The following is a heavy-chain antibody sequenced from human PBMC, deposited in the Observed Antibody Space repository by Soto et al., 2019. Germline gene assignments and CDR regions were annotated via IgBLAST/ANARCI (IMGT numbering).Heavy chain of an antibody. Sequence: QVQLVESGGGVVQPGRSLRLSCAASGFTFSSYGMHWVRQAPGKGLEWVAVIWYDGSNKYYADSVKGRFTISRDNSKNTLYLQMNSLRAEDTAVYYCARSVTMTIYYFDYWGQGTLVTVSS. J-gene: IGHJ4*02. CDR2: IWYDGSNK. D-gene: IGHD3-22*01. CDR1: GFTFSSYG. V-gene: IGHV3-33*01. CDR3: ARSVTMTIYYFDY.